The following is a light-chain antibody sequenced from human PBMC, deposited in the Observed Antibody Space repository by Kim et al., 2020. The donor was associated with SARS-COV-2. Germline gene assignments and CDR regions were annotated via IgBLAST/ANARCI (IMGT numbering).Light chain of an antibody. CDR3: QQSYTTPPYT. J-gene: IGKJ2*01. V-gene: IGKV1-39*01. CDR2: AAS. CDR1: QSIATY. Sequence: DMQITQSPSSLSASVGDRVTITCRASQSIATYLNWYQQKPGKAPKLLIYAASSLQSGVPSRFSGSGSGTDFTLTISSLQPEDFATYFCQQSYTTPPYTFGQGTKLEI.